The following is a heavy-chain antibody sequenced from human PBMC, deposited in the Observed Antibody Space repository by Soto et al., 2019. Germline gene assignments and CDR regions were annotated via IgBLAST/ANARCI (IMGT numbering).Heavy chain of an antibody. CDR3: ARDQVYGGNWYNWFDP. V-gene: IGHV4-61*01. J-gene: IGHJ5*02. CDR2: IYYSGST. D-gene: IGHD2-15*01. Sequence: KPSETLSLTCTVSGGSVSSGSYYWSWIRQPPGKGLEWIGYIYYSGSTNYNPSLKSRVTISVDTSKNQFSLKLSSVTAADTAVYYCARDQVYGGNWYNWFDPWGQGTLVTVSS. CDR1: GGSVSSGSYY.